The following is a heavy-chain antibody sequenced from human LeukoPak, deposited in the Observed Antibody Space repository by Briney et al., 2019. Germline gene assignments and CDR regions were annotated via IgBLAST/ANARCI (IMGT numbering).Heavy chain of an antibody. CDR2: IYYSGST. D-gene: IGHD5-12*01. Sequence: SETLSLTCTVSGGSISSYYWSWIRQPPGKGLEWMGYIYYSGSTNYNPSLKSRVTISVDTSKNQFSLKLSSVTAADTAVYYCARAIGAGYNYYYYGMDVWGQGTTVTVSS. V-gene: IGHV4-59*01. J-gene: IGHJ6*02. CDR1: GGSISSYY. CDR3: ARAIGAGYNYYYYGMDV.